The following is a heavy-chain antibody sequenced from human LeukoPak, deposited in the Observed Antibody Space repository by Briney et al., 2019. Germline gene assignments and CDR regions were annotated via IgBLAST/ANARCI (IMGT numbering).Heavy chain of an antibody. CDR3: ARPSEGSGWEFDY. J-gene: IGHJ4*02. CDR1: GFTFSSYA. CDR2: ISGSGGST. D-gene: IGHD6-19*01. V-gene: IGHV3-23*01. Sequence: PGGSLRLSCAASGFTFSSYAMSWVRQAPGKGLEWVSAISGSGGSTYYADSVKGRFTISRDNSKNTLYLQMNSLRAEDTAVYYCARPSEGSGWEFDYWGQGTLVTVSS.